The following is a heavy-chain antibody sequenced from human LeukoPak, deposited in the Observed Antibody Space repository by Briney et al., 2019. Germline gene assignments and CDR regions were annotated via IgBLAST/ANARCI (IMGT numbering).Heavy chain of an antibody. V-gene: IGHV3-11*01. CDR3: GTHAGRTGSDD. D-gene: IGHD1-14*01. J-gene: IGHJ4*02. CDR2: ISGSGSDI. Sequence: GGSLRLSCATSGFIFSGYYMSWIRQAPGKGLEWVSYISGSGSDISYADSVKGRFTISRDNAKGSLYLQMNSLRAEDTAVYYCGTHAGRTGSDDWGQGTLVTVSS. CDR1: GFIFSGYY.